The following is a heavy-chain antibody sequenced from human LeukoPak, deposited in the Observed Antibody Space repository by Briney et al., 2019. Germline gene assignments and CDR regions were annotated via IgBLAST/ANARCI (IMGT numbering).Heavy chain of an antibody. V-gene: IGHV4-59*01. CDR2: IYYSGST. CDR1: GGSISSYY. CDR3: ARGTAPYYDILTATQGYYMDV. J-gene: IGHJ6*03. D-gene: IGHD3-9*01. Sequence: SETLSLTCTVSGGSISSYYWSWIRQPPGKGLEWIGYIYYSGSTNYNPSLKSRVTIPVDTSKNQFSLKLSSVTAADTAVYYCARGTAPYYDILTATQGYYMDVWGKGTTVTISS.